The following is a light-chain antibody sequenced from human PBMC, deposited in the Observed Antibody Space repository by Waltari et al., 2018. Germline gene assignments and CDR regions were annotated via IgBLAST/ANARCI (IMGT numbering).Light chain of an antibody. V-gene: IGLV2-8*01. CDR1: SSYVGDYDF. CDR2: EVS. Sequence: QSALTQPPSASESPGQSVTISCTGTSSYVGDYDFVAWYQHPPGKAPKIMIYEVSKRPSGVPDRFSGSKSGSTASLTVSGLQAEDEATYYCSSYAGSNTWVFGGGTKLTVL. J-gene: IGLJ3*02. CDR3: SSYAGSNTWV.